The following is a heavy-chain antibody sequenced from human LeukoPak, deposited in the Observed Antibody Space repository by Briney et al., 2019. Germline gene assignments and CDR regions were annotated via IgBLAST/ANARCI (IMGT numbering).Heavy chain of an antibody. D-gene: IGHD3-22*01. Sequence: GGSLRLSCAAPGFTFSSYSMNWVRQAPGKGLEWVSSISSSSSYIYYADSVKGRFTISRDNAKNSLYLQMNSLRAEDTAVYYCARDERRSGYSLYWGQGTLVTVSS. V-gene: IGHV3-21*01. CDR3: ARDERRSGYSLY. CDR1: GFTFSSYS. CDR2: ISSSSSYI. J-gene: IGHJ4*02.